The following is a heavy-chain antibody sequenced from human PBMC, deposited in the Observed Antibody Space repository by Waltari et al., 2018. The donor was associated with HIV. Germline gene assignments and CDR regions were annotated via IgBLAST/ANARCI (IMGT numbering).Heavy chain of an antibody. CDR1: GAAVRSGHW. Sequence: QVQLQESGPGLVQPSETLSLTCAVSGAAVRSGHWWTWVRQSPGKALEWIGEISHSGGTNYNPSLKSRLSMLIDRSKNHFSLNLHSVIAADTAFYYCARAVRSEEEGKFDFWGPGVLVTVSS. CDR3: ARAVRSEEEGKFDF. V-gene: IGHV4-4*02. J-gene: IGHJ4*02. CDR2: ISHSGGT. D-gene: IGHD3-10*01.